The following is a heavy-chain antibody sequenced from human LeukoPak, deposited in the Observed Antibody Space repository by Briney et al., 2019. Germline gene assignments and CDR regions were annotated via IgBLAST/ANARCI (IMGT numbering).Heavy chain of an antibody. Sequence: VGSLRLSCEVSGFTFSSYWMTWARHIPGKGLEWVANINRDGSEQHYVESVKGRFTISRDNVRNSLYLQMDSLRVDDTAVYYCAKVGAWARQRVFENWGQGTLVTVSS. J-gene: IGHJ4*02. V-gene: IGHV3-7*01. D-gene: IGHD3-16*01. CDR3: AKVGAWARQRVFEN. CDR1: GFTFSSYW. CDR2: INRDGSEQ.